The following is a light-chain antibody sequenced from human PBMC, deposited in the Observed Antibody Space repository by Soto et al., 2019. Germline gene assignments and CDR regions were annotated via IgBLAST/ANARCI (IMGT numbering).Light chain of an antibody. CDR1: SSYVGGYNY. J-gene: IGLJ1*01. Sequence: QSVLTQPASVSGSPGQSITISCTGTSSYVGGYNYVSWYQQHPGKAPKLMIHDVSNRPSGVSNRFSGSKSGNTASLSISGLQAEDEADYYCSSYTSSSTRVFGTGTKVTVL. V-gene: IGLV2-14*01. CDR3: SSYTSSSTRV. CDR2: DVS.